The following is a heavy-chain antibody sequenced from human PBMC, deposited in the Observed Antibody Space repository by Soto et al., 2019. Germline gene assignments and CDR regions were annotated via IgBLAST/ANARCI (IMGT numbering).Heavy chain of an antibody. D-gene: IGHD6-13*01. Sequence: PSQTLSLTCAISGDSVSSNSAAWNWIRQSPSRGLEWLGRTYYRSKCYNDYAVSVKSRITINPDTSKNQFYLQLNSVTPEDTAVYYCARDIYKSSSWFDAFDIWGQGTMVTVSS. V-gene: IGHV6-1*01. CDR1: GDSVSSNSAA. J-gene: IGHJ3*02. CDR3: ARDIYKSSSWFDAFDI. CDR2: TYYRSKCYN.